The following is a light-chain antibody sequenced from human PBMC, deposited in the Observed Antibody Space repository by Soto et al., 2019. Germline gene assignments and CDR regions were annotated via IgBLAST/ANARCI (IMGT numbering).Light chain of an antibody. CDR1: QSISSW. Sequence: DSQMTQYPSTLSASVGDRVTITCRASQSISSWLAWYQQKPGTAPNLLISNASTLQSGVPTRFSSSGSGTESTLTSSMLQPDDFVTYYCQQYDCYPLTFGGGTKVEIK. J-gene: IGKJ4*01. CDR3: QQYDCYPLT. CDR2: NAS. V-gene: IGKV1-5*03.